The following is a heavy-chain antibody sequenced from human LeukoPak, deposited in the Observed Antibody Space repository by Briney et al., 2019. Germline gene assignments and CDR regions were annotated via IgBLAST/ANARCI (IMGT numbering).Heavy chain of an antibody. CDR1: GFTFSNYG. Sequence: GGSLRLSCAASGFTFSNYGMPWVRQAPGKGLEWVAVIWYDGSNKYYADSVKGRFTIARDNSKNSLYLQMNSLRAEDTAVYYCARDLWFGELLDQPDYWGQGTLVTVSS. J-gene: IGHJ4*02. V-gene: IGHV3-33*01. CDR3: ARDLWFGELLDQPDY. D-gene: IGHD3-10*01. CDR2: IWYDGSNK.